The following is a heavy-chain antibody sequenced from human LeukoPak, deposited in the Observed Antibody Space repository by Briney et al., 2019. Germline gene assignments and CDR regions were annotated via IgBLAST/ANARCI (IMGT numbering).Heavy chain of an antibody. CDR2: IYYSGSI. J-gene: IGHJ5*02. V-gene: IGHV4-59*01. D-gene: IGHD6-6*01. Sequence: SETLSLTCTVSGGSISSYYWSWIRQPPGKGLEWIGYIYYSGSINYNPSLKSRVTISVDTSKNQFSLKLSSVTAADTAVYYCARYSSSGWFDPWGQGTLVTVSS. CDR3: ARYSSSGWFDP. CDR1: GGSISSYY.